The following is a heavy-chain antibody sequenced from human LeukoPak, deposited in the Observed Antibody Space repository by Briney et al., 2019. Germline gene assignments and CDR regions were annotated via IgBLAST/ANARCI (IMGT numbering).Heavy chain of an antibody. V-gene: IGHV3-23*01. CDR2: ISGSGGST. CDR1: GFTFSSYA. J-gene: IGHJ4*02. D-gene: IGHD6-19*01. Sequence: PGGSLRLAWAAYGFTFSSYAMSWVRQAPGKGLEWVSAISGSGGSTYYADSVKGRFTISRDNSKNTLYLQMNSLRAEDTAVYYCAKDHSSGWMFDYWGQGTLVTVSS. CDR3: AKDHSSGWMFDY.